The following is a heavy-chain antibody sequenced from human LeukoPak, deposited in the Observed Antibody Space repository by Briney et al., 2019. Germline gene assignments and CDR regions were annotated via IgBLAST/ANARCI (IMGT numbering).Heavy chain of an antibody. V-gene: IGHV3-30*09. Sequence: GGSLRLSCAASGFTFRNYAVHWVRHAPGKGVEWLAVISYDGNHTFYADSVKGRFAISRDNSKNTLFLQMSALRADDTAVYYCARAKRGLTDYWGQGTLVTVSS. CDR3: ARAKRGLTDY. J-gene: IGHJ4*02. D-gene: IGHD2-8*01. CDR2: ISYDGNHT. CDR1: GFTFRNYA.